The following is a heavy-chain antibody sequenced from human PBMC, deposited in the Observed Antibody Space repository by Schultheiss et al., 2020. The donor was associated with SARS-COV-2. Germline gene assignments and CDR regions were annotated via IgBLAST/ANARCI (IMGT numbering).Heavy chain of an antibody. CDR3: AYGDYYGSGAFDY. CDR1: GFTFSSYA. D-gene: IGHD3-10*01. J-gene: IGHJ4*02. V-gene: IGHV3-23*01. Sequence: GGSLRLSCAASGFTFSSYAMSWVPISGSGGSTYYADSVKGRFTISRDNAKNSLYLQMNSLRAEDTAVYYCAYGDYYGSGAFDYWGQGTLVTVSS. CDR2: ISGSGGST.